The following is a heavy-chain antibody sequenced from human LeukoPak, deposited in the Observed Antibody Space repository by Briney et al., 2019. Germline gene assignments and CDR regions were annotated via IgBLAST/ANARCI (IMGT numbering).Heavy chain of an antibody. D-gene: IGHD2-2*01. J-gene: IGHJ4*02. CDR2: VSGYTGNT. Sequence: GASVKVSCKTSGYTFTTYGVSWVRQAPGQGLEWMGWVSGYTGNTNYAERFQGRVTMTTDTPTTTVYMELTSLRADDTAVYYCARGEVSASLYYFDFWGQGTLVTVS. CDR1: GYTFTTYG. CDR3: ARGEVSASLYYFDF. V-gene: IGHV1-18*01.